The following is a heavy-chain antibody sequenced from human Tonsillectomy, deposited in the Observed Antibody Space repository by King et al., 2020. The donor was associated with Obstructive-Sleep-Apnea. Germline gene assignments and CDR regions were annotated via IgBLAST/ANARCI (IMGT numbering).Heavy chain of an antibody. V-gene: IGHV4-31*03. D-gene: IGHD5-12*01. CDR3: ARGGSGYEPFDY. Sequence: QLQESGPGLVKPSQTLSLTCTVSCGSISSNVYYWSWIRQHPGKGLEWLGYSYSSGNTSYKPSLQSRFIISLDTFKNQFSLKLTSVTAADTAVYYCARGGSGYEPFDYWGQGTLVTVSS. CDR1: CGSISSNVYY. J-gene: IGHJ4*02. CDR2: SYSSGNT.